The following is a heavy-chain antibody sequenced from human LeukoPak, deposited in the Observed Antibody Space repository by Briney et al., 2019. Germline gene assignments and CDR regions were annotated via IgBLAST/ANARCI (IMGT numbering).Heavy chain of an antibody. Sequence: GGSPRLSCAASGFTFSSYWMSWVRQAPGKGLEWVANIKQDGSEKYYVDSVKGRFTISRDNAKNSLYLQMNSLRAEDTAVYYCARGRYCSGGSCYYFDYWGQGTLVTVSS. D-gene: IGHD2-15*01. V-gene: IGHV3-7*01. CDR2: IKQDGSEK. CDR3: ARGRYCSGGSCYYFDY. J-gene: IGHJ4*02. CDR1: GFTFSSYW.